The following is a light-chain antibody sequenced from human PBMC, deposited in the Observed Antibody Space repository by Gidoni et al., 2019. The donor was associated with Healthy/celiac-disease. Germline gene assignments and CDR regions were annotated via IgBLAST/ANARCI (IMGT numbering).Light chain of an antibody. CDR3: MQRIEFPLT. CDR2: TLS. J-gene: IGKJ4*01. Sequence: DIVMTQTPLSLPVTPGEPASTPCRSSQSLLVSDDGNTYLDWYLQKPGPSPQRLISTLSYRASGVPDRFSGSGSGTDFTLKISRVEAEDGGVYYCMQRIEFPLTFGGGTKVEIK. CDR1: QSLLVSDDGNTY. V-gene: IGKV2-40*01.